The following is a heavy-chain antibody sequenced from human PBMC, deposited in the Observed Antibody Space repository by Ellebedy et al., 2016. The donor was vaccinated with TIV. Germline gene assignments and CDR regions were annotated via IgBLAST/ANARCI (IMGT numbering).Heavy chain of an antibody. CDR1: GFTVNSNY. Sequence: GGSLRLSCAASGFTVNSNYMTWVRQAPGKGLEWVSVIYSRGTTYYADSVKGRFTISRDTSNNTLYLQMKNLRAEDTAVYFCARDDQVASGSYYNAPLGYWGQGTLVTVSS. V-gene: IGHV3-66*01. J-gene: IGHJ4*02. D-gene: IGHD3-10*01. CDR3: ARDDQVASGSYYNAPLGY. CDR2: IYSRGTT.